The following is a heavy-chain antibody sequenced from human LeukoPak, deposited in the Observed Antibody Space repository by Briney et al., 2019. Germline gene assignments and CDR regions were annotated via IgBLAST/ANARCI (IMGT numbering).Heavy chain of an antibody. CDR2: IKQDGSDK. Sequence: GGSLRLSCAASGFTFSSYWMNWVRQAPGMGLEWVANIKQDGSDKYYVDSVRGRFTISRDNTKNSLYLQMNSLRAEDTAVYYCARDFYASGSLDYWGQGTLVTVSS. CDR3: ARDFYASGSLDY. CDR1: GFTFSSYW. J-gene: IGHJ4*02. V-gene: IGHV3-7*01. D-gene: IGHD3-10*01.